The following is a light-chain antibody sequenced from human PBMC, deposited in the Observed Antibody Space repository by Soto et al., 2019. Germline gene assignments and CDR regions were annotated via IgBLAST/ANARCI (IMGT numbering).Light chain of an antibody. CDR3: QQYNIYSYT. J-gene: IGKJ2*01. CDR1: QSISSW. Sequence: DIQMTQSPSTLSASVGDRVTITCRASQSISSWLAWYQQKPGKAPKLLIYKASSLESGVPSRFSGSGSGTESTLTISSLQPDDFATYYCQQYNIYSYTFGQGTKLEIK. V-gene: IGKV1-5*03. CDR2: KAS.